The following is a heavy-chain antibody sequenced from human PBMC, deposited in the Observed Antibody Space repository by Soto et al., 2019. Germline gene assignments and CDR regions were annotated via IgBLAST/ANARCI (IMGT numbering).Heavy chain of an antibody. CDR3: ARVNRIAAAGAFDY. CDR2: IYYSGST. D-gene: IGHD6-13*01. Sequence: QVQLQESGPGLVKPSETLSLTCTVSGGSISSYYWSWIRQPPGKGLEWIGYIYYSGSTNYNPSLKSRVTISVDKSKNQFSLKLSSVTAADTAVYYCARVNRIAAAGAFDYWGQGTLVTVSS. CDR1: GGSISSYY. J-gene: IGHJ4*02. V-gene: IGHV4-59*01.